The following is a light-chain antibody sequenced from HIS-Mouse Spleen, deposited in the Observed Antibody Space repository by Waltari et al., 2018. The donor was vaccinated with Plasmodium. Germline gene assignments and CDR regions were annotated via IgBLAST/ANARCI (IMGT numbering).Light chain of an antibody. J-gene: IGLJ3*02. CDR2: EGS. CDR1: RSAVGSYHL. Sequence: QSALTQPASVSGSPGQSITISCPGTRSAVGSYHLVPWYQQHPGKAPKLMIYEGSKRPSGVSNRFSGSKSGNTASLTISGLQAEDEADYYCCSYAGSSTNWVFGGGTKLTVL. CDR3: CSYAGSSTNWV. V-gene: IGLV2-23*01.